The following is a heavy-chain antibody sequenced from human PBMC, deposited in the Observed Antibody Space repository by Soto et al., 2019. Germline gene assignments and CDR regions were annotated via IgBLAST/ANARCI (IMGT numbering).Heavy chain of an antibody. Sequence: PSETLSLTCAVYGGSFSGYYWSWIRQPPGKGQEWIGEINHSGSTNYNPSLKSRVTISVDTSKNQFSLKLSSVTAADTAVYYCARERTIGAYYGMDVWGQGTTVTVSS. CDR2: INHSGST. J-gene: IGHJ6*02. D-gene: IGHD1-7*01. CDR3: ARERTIGAYYGMDV. CDR1: GGSFSGYY. V-gene: IGHV4-34*01.